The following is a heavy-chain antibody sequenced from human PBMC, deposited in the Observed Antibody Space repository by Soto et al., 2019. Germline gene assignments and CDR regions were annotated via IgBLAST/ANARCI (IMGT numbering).Heavy chain of an antibody. V-gene: IGHV3-30*18. CDR3: AKDRVVGATIHYYYGMDV. D-gene: IGHD1-26*01. J-gene: IGHJ6*02. CDR1: GFTFSSYG. CDR2: ISYDGSNK. Sequence: GGSLRLSCAASGFTFSSYGMHWVRQAPGKGLEWVAVISYDGSNKYYADSVKGRFTISRDNSKNTLYPQMNSLRAEDTAVYYCAKDRVVGATIHYYYGMDVWGQGTTVTVSS.